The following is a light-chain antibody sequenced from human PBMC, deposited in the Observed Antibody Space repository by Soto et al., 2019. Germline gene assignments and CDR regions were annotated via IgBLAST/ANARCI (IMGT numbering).Light chain of an antibody. Sequence: EIVLTQSPGTLSLSPGERATLSCRASQSVSSSYLVWYQQRPGQPPRLLIYGTSNRVAGIPDRFTGTGSGTDFTLTIYRLEPEDSAVYYCQQYGSSALTFGGGTKV. J-gene: IGKJ4*01. CDR3: QQYGSSALT. CDR2: GTS. CDR1: QSVSSSY. V-gene: IGKV3-20*01.